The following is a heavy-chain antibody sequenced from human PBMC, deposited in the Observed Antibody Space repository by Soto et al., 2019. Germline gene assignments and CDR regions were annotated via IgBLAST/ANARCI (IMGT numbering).Heavy chain of an antibody. Sequence: EVQLVESGGGLVQPGRSLRLSCAASGFTFDDYAMHWVRQAPGKGLEWVSGISWNSGSIGYADSVKGRFTISRDNAKNSLYLQMNSLRADDTALYYCAKGVAGWYYFDYWGQGTLVTVSS. D-gene: IGHD3-3*01. J-gene: IGHJ4*02. V-gene: IGHV3-9*01. CDR3: AKGVAGWYYFDY. CDR1: GFTFDDYA. CDR2: ISWNSGSI.